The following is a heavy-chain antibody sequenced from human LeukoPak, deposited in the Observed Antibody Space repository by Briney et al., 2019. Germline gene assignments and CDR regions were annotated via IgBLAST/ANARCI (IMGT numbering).Heavy chain of an antibody. D-gene: IGHD5-24*01. J-gene: IGHJ3*02. CDR1: GFSFSTHW. Sequence: GGFLRLSCAASGFSFSTHWMSWFRQAPGKGLEWVALIKQDGSVIHYVDSVKGRFTISRDNAKNSLSLQMNSLRADDTAVYYCAGDEGWTFDIWGQGTKVTVPS. V-gene: IGHV3-7*01. CDR2: IKQDGSVI. CDR3: AGDEGWTFDI.